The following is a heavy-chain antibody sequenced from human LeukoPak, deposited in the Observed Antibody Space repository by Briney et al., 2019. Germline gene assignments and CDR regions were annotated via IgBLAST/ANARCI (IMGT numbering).Heavy chain of an antibody. CDR1: GFTFSSYN. J-gene: IGHJ4*02. CDR2: ISGSSSYI. CDR3: ARAATVGNTRPGTHLDS. V-gene: IGHV3-21*01. D-gene: IGHD1-14*01. Sequence: GGSLRLSCAASGFTFSSYNMNWVRQAPGKGLEWVSSISGSSSYIYYADSAKGRFSISRDNAKNSLYLQMNSLRAEDTAVYYCARAATVGNTRPGTHLDSWGQGTLVTVSS.